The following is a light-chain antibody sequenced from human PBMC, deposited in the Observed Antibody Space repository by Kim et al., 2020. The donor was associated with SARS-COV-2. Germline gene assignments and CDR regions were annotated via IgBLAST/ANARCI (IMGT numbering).Light chain of an antibody. CDR3: YSAADNNWV. Sequence: SYELTQPSSVSVSPGQTARITCSGDVLAKKYARWFQQKPGQVPVLVIYKDRERPSGIPARFSGSSSGTAVTLTISGAQVEDEADYYCYSAADNNWVFGGLTQLTVL. CDR2: KDR. J-gene: IGLJ3*02. CDR1: VLAKKY. V-gene: IGLV3-27*01.